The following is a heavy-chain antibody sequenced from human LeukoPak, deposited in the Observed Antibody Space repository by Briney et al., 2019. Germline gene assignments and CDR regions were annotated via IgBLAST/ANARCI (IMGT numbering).Heavy chain of an antibody. Sequence: GASVKVSCKASGGTFSSYAISWERQAPGQGLEWMGRIIPILGIANYAQKFQGRVTITADKSTSTAYMELSSLRSEDTAVYYCARAPNYDSSGLSFDYWGQGTLVTVSS. J-gene: IGHJ4*02. D-gene: IGHD3-22*01. CDR3: ARAPNYDSSGLSFDY. CDR1: GGTFSSYA. CDR2: IIPILGIA. V-gene: IGHV1-69*04.